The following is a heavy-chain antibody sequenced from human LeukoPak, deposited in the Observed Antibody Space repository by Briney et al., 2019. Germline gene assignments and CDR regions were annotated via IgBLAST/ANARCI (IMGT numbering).Heavy chain of an antibody. CDR3: AKDQGLNWFDP. Sequence: PGGSLRLSCAASGFTFSSYGMHWVRQAPGKGLGWVAVIWYDGSNKYYADSVKGRFTISRDNSKNTLYLQMNSLRAEDTAVYYCAKDQGLNWFDPWGQGTLVTVSS. CDR2: IWYDGSNK. J-gene: IGHJ5*02. V-gene: IGHV3-33*06. CDR1: GFTFSSYG.